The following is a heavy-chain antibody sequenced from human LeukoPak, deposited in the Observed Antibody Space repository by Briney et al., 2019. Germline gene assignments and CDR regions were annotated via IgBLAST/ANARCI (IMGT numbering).Heavy chain of an antibody. J-gene: IGHJ6*02. CDR1: GYTLTELS. CDR3: ATNHPRRTVTYYYYYGMDV. Sequence: GASVKVSCKVPGYTLTELSMHWVRQAPGKGLEWMGGFDPEDGETIYAQKFQGRVTMTEDTSTDTAYMELSSLRSEDAAVYYCATNHPRRTVTYYYYYGMDVWGQGTTVTVSS. D-gene: IGHD4-11*01. CDR2: FDPEDGET. V-gene: IGHV1-24*01.